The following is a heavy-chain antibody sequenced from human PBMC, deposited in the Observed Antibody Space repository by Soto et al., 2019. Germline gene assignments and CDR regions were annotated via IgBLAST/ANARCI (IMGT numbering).Heavy chain of an antibody. CDR3: ARVLRRRGWVDY. CDR1: GGSVSSGSYY. CDR2: IYYSGST. D-gene: IGHD4-17*01. V-gene: IGHV4-61*01. Sequence: WETLSLTCTVSGGSVSSGSYYWSWIRQPPGKGLEWIGYIYYSGSTNYNPSLKSRVTISVDTSKNQFSLKLSSVTAADTALYYCARVLRRRGWVDYWGHGTLVTVSS. J-gene: IGHJ4*01.